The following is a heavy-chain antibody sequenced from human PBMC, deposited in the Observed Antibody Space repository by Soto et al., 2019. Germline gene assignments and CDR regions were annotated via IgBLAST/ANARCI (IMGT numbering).Heavy chain of an antibody. Sequence: ASVKVSCKASGYTFTGYYMHWVRQAPGQGLEWMGWINPNSGSTNYAQKFQGWVTTTRNTSISTAYMELSSLRSEDTAVYYCARGPDSPDAFDIWGQGTMVTVSS. CDR1: GYTFTGYY. J-gene: IGHJ3*02. CDR2: INPNSGST. CDR3: ARGPDSPDAFDI. V-gene: IGHV1-2*04.